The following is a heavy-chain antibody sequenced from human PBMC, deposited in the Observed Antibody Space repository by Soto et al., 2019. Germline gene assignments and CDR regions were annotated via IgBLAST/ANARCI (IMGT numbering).Heavy chain of an antibody. D-gene: IGHD3-16*02. CDR2: LYYSGST. V-gene: IGHV4-39*01. J-gene: IGHJ4*02. Sequence: QLQLQESGPGLLTPSETLSLTCTVSGGSISNSNYYWGWIRQPPGKGLEWIGSLYYSGSTYYNPALKSRVTISVDTSKNQSSLNLRSVTAADTAVYYCARQIYDFVWGTYRPFYFDYWGQGTLVTVSS. CDR1: GGSISNSNYY. CDR3: ARQIYDFVWGTYRPFYFDY.